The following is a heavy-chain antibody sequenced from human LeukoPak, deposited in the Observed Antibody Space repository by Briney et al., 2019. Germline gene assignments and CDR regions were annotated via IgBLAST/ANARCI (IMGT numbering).Heavy chain of an antibody. D-gene: IGHD6-19*01. V-gene: IGHV3-30*04. CDR1: GFTFSSYA. J-gene: IGHJ4*02. CDR3: ARDQDSSGWIDY. Sequence: GGSLRLSCAASGFTFSSYAMHWVRQAPGKGLEWVAVISYDGRNKYYADSVKGRFTISRDNSKNTLYLQMNSLRADDTAVYYCARDQDSSGWIDYWGQGTLVTVSS. CDR2: ISYDGRNK.